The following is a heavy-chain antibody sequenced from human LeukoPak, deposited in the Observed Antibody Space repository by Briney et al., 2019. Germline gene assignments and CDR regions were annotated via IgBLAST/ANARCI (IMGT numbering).Heavy chain of an antibody. D-gene: IGHD3-22*01. CDR3: ARVGSGYYAYYYYYMDV. J-gene: IGHJ6*03. V-gene: IGHV4-34*01. CDR2: INHSGST. Sequence: SETLSLTCAVYGGSFSGYYWSWLRQPPGRGLEWIGEINHSGSTNYNPSLKSRVTISVDTSKNEFSLKVSSVTAADTAVYYCARVGSGYYAYYYYYMDVWGKGTTVTVSS. CDR1: GGSFSGYY.